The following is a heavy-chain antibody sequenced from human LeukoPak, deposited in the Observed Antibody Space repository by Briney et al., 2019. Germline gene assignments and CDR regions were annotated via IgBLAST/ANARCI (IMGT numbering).Heavy chain of an antibody. V-gene: IGHV3-20*01. D-gene: IGHD2-2*01. Sequence: PGGSLRLSCAASGFTFDDYGMSWVRQVPGKGLEWVSAINWNGAATDYADSVKGRFTISRDNAKNSLYLQMNSLRAEDTASYHCTTDMLDCSSTSCYHEAWGQGTLVTVSS. CDR2: INWNGAAT. CDR3: TTDMLDCSSTSCYHEA. CDR1: GFTFDDYG. J-gene: IGHJ5*02.